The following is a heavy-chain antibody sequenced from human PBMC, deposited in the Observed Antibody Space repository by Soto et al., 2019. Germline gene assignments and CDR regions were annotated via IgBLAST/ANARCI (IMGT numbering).Heavy chain of an antibody. CDR2: ISSSSSYT. J-gene: IGHJ6*02. CDR1: GFTFSDYY. D-gene: IGHD3-9*01. V-gene: IGHV3-11*05. Sequence: GGSLRLSCAASGFTFSDYYMSWIRQAPGKGLEWVSYISSSSSYTNYADSVKGRFTISRDNAKNSLYLQMNSLRAEDTAVYYCARGGARHYDILTGYYRRSSLHYVLAFWGQGSTVIVSS. CDR3: ARGGARHYDILTGYYRRSSLHYVLAF.